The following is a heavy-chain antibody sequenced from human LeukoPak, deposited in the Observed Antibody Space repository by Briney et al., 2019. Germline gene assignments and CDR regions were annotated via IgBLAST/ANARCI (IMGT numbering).Heavy chain of an antibody. Sequence: GGSLRLSCAASGFTFSSYAMNWVRQAPGKGLEWVSGISGSGGSTYSADSVKGRFTISRDNSKNTMYLQMNSLRAEDAAVYYCAKGVTSMVRGIASPYYYYMDVWGKGTTVTVSS. D-gene: IGHD3-10*01. V-gene: IGHV3-23*01. J-gene: IGHJ6*03. CDR1: GFTFSSYA. CDR3: AKGVTSMVRGIASPYYYYMDV. CDR2: ISGSGGST.